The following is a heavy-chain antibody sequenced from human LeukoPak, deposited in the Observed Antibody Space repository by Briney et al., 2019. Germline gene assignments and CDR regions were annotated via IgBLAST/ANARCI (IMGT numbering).Heavy chain of an antibody. CDR2: ISRRDDYT. V-gene: IGHV3-23*01. D-gene: IGHD3-10*01. Sequence: GGSLRLSCAASGFTFSNYVMHWVRQPPGKGLEWVSVISRRDDYTYYADSVKGRFTISRDNSKNTLYLQMNTLRAADTAVYYCANDYRSGSFHDFWGQGTLVTVSS. J-gene: IGHJ4*02. CDR3: ANDYRSGSFHDF. CDR1: GFTFSNYV.